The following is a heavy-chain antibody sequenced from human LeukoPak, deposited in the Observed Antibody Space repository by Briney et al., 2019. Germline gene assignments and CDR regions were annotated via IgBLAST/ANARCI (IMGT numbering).Heavy chain of an antibody. CDR1: GFTFSSYA. V-gene: IGHV3-23*01. CDR2: IRGDNGNT. CDR3: ARDGSGWANWLDP. J-gene: IGHJ5*02. D-gene: IGHD6-25*01. Sequence: GGSLRLSCAASGFTFSSYAMSWVRQAPGMGLEWVSTIRGDNGNTYYADSVKGRFTISRDNAKNTLYLQMNSLRVEDTAVYYCARDGSGWANWLDPWGQGTLVTVSS.